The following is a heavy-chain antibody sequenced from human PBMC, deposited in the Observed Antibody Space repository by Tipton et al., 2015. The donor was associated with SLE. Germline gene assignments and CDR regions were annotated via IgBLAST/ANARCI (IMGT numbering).Heavy chain of an antibody. CDR2: INHSGII. J-gene: IGHJ5*01. V-gene: IGHV4-34*01. CDR3: ATWGATPKFDS. CDR1: GGSVRGYY. Sequence: TLSLTCAVYGGSVRGYYWSWIRQAPGKGLEWIGEINHSGIINYNPSLKSRVTISGDTPKNQFSLKLSSVTAADTAVYYCATWGATPKFDSWGQGTLVTVSS. D-gene: IGHD1-26*01.